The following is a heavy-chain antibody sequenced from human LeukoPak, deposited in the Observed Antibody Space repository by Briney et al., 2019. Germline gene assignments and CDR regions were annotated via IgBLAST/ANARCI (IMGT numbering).Heavy chain of an antibody. Sequence: SETLSLTCAVYGGSFSGYYWSWIRQPPGKGLEWIGEINHSGSTNYNPSLKSRVTISVDTSKNQFSLKLSSVTAADTAVYYCASAALNSSSWYGKEYYFDYWGQGTLVTVSS. CDR3: ASAALNSSSWYGKEYYFDY. CDR1: GGSFSGYY. J-gene: IGHJ4*02. D-gene: IGHD6-13*01. V-gene: IGHV4-34*01. CDR2: INHSGST.